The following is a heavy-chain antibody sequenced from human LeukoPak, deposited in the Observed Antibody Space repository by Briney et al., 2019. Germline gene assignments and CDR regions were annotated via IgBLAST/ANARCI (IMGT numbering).Heavy chain of an antibody. V-gene: IGHV3-7*03. CDR2: INQDGSEK. D-gene: IGHD1-26*01. CDR1: GFTFSNYW. J-gene: IGHJ4*02. CDR3: AKDLWPWELLRCFDY. Sequence: GGSLRLSCAVSGFTFSNYWMNWVRQAPGKGLEWVANINQDGSEKYYVDSVKGRFTISRDSAKTSLYLQMNSLRAEDTAVYYCAKDLWPWELLRCFDYWGQGTLVTVSS.